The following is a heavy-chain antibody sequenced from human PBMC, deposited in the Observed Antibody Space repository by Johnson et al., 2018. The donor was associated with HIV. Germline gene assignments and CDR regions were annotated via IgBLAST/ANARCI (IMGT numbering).Heavy chain of an antibody. CDR1: GFIFSSYA. V-gene: IGHV3-64*01. CDR3: ARDVASVYGSGDHAFDI. CDR2: ISSNGGST. J-gene: IGHJ3*02. D-gene: IGHD3-10*01. Sequence: EQLVESGGGLVKPGGSLRLSCAASGFIFSSYAMHWVRQAPGKGLQYVSAISSNGGSTYYANSVKGRFTISRDNSRNTLYLQMGRLRVEDMAVYYCARDVASVYGSGDHAFDIWGQGTMVTVSS.